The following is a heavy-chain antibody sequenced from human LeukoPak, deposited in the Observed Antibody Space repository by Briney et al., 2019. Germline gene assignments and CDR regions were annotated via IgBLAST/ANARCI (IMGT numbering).Heavy chain of an antibody. CDR1: GFTFSSYA. V-gene: IGHV3-23*01. J-gene: IGHJ4*02. D-gene: IGHD1-1*01. CDR2: ISDSGGST. CDR3: VTNNKLHDY. Sequence: PGGSLRLSCAASGFTFSSYAMSWVRQAPGKGLEWVSVISDSGGSTYYVDFVRGRFTISRDNSKNTLYLQMHSLRAEDTAVYYCVTNNKLHDYWGQGTLVTVSS.